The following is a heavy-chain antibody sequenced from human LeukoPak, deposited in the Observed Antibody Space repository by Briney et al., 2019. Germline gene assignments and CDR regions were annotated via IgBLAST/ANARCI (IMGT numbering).Heavy chain of an antibody. CDR3: ARVGVVEARTLGY. D-gene: IGHD3-22*01. V-gene: IGHV1-46*01. Sequence: ASVKVSCKASGYTFTSYYMHWVQQAPGQGLEWMGIIDPSGGSTSYAQKFQGRVTMTRDMSTSTVYMELSSLRSEDTAVYYCARVGVVEARTLGYWGQGTLVTVSS. J-gene: IGHJ4*02. CDR2: IDPSGGST. CDR1: GYTFTSYY.